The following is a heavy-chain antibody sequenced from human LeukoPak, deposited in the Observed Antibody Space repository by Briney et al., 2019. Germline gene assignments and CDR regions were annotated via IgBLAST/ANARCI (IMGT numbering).Heavy chain of an antibody. CDR2: IWYDGSNK. J-gene: IGHJ6*02. CDR3: ARDPQHSMDV. Sequence: GRSLGLSCVGSGFTFSSHGMHWVRQAPGKGLEWVAVIWYDGSNKYYADSVKGRFTISRDDSKNTLYLQMNSLRAEDTAVYYCARDPQHSMDVWGQGTTVTVSS. V-gene: IGHV3-33*01. D-gene: IGHD5-18*01. CDR1: GFTFSSHG.